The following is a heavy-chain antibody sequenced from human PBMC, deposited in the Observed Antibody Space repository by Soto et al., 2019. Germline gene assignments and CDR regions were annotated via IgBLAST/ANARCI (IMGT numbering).Heavy chain of an antibody. CDR2: IIPIFDSP. D-gene: IGHD3-10*01. Sequence: QVQLVQSGAEVKKPGSSVRVSCKASGGSFSTYAFSWVRQAPGHGLEWMGGIIPIFDSPYYAQNFQARLTITWDSSAKTAYMELSSLQSEDTAVYYCVRGKEAGVWFDPWGQGTLVTVSS. CDR1: GGSFSTYA. V-gene: IGHV1-69*01. J-gene: IGHJ5*02. CDR3: VRGKEAGVWFDP.